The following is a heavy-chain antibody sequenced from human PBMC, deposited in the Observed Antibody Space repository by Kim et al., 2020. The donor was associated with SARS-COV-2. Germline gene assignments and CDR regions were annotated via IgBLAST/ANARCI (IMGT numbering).Heavy chain of an antibody. D-gene: IGHD6-6*01. CDR1: GFTFSSYG. Sequence: GGSLRLSCAASGFTFSSYGMHWVRQAPGKGLEWVAVIWYDGSNKYYADSVKGRFTISRDNSKNTLYLQMNSLRAEDTAVYYCARDEGPIAARPFDYWGQGTLVTVSS. CDR3: ARDEGPIAARPFDY. V-gene: IGHV3-33*01. CDR2: IWYDGSNK. J-gene: IGHJ4*02.